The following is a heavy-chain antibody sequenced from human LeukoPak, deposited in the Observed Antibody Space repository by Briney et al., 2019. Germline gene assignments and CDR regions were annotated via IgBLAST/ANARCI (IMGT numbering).Heavy chain of an antibody. Sequence: GGSLRLSCVASGFTLSSYSMNWVRQAPGKGLEWVSVIYSGGSTYYADSVKGRFTISRDNSKNTLYLQMNSLRAEDTAVYYCARAYGTLDYWGQGTLVTVSS. V-gene: IGHV3-53*01. CDR1: GFTLSSYS. CDR3: ARAYGTLDY. CDR2: IYSGGST. J-gene: IGHJ4*02. D-gene: IGHD4-17*01.